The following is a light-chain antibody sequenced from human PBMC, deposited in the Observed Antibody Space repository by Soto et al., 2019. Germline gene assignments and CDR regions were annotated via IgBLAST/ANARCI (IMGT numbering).Light chain of an antibody. CDR1: QSLVHSDGNTY. CDR3: MQATQAYT. V-gene: IGKV2-24*01. J-gene: IGKJ2*01. CDR2: MIP. Sequence: DIVLTQTPLSSPVTLGQPASISCRSNQSLVHSDGNTYLTWLQQKPGQPPRLLIYMIPNRFSGVPDRFGGSGAGTDFTLKISRVEAHDVGVYYCMQATQAYTLGQGTKLEIK.